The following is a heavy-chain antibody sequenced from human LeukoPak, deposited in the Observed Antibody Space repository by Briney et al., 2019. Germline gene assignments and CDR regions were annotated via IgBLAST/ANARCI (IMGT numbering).Heavy chain of an antibody. V-gene: IGHV4-59*12. J-gene: IGHJ5*02. CDR3: ARRGDGIAVAGTVGDNWFDP. CDR2: IYYSGST. CDR1: GGSISSYY. Sequence: SETLSLTCTVSGGSISSYYWSWIRQPPGKGLEWIGYIYYSGSTIYNPSLKSRVTISVDTSKNQFSLKLSSVTAADTAVYYCARRGDGIAVAGTVGDNWFDPWGQGTLVTVSS. D-gene: IGHD6-19*01.